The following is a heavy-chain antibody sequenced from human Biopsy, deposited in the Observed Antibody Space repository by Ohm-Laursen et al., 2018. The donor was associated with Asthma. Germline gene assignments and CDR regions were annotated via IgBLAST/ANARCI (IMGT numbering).Heavy chain of an antibody. V-gene: IGHV4-39*01. Sequence: GTLSLTCIVSGGSIGRGGYYWGWIRQPPGKGLEWMGSISYTGSAYHNPSLKSRVTISVDTSKNHFSLKLSSVTAADTAVYYCARHWDWGSFFDYWGQGTPVTVSS. D-gene: IGHD7-27*01. CDR3: ARHWDWGSFFDY. CDR1: GGSIGRGGYY. J-gene: IGHJ4*02. CDR2: ISYTGSA.